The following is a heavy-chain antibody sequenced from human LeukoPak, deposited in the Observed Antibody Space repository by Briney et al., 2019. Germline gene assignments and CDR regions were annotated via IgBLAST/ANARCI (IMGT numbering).Heavy chain of an antibody. Sequence: SETLSLTCTVFGGSISSYYWSWIRQPPGKGLEWIGYIYYSGSTKYNPSLKSRVTMSVDTSKNQLSLKLRSVTAADTAVYYCARNTFYGFFDLWGRGTLVTVSS. CDR3: ARNTFYGFFDL. CDR2: IYYSGST. J-gene: IGHJ2*01. CDR1: GGSISSYY. V-gene: IGHV4-59*01. D-gene: IGHD2/OR15-2a*01.